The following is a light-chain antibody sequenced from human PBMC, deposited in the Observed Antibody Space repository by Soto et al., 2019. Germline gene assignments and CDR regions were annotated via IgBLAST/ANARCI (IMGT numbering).Light chain of an antibody. CDR1: QSINSN. J-gene: IGKJ1*01. CDR3: QQYNNWWT. Sequence: VMTQSPATLSVSPGERATLSCRASQSINSNLAWYQQRPGQAPRLLIYGASTRATGIPARFSGSGSGTEFTLTISSLQSEDFAVYYCQQYNNWWTFGQGTKVDIX. V-gene: IGKV3-15*01. CDR2: GAS.